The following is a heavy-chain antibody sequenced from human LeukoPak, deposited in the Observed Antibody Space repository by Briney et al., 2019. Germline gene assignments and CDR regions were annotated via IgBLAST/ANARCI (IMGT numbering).Heavy chain of an antibody. Sequence: SETLSLTCTVSGDSISNTIYYWAWIRQPPGKGLEWIGSIYYSGTTYYRPSLKSRVAISVVTSRNQFSLNLTSVTAADTAVYFCARHRSNYIDSLCYFDYWGQGSLVTVSS. J-gene: IGHJ4*02. V-gene: IGHV4-39*01. CDR2: IYYSGTT. CDR3: ARHRSNYIDSLCYFDY. D-gene: IGHD3-22*01. CDR1: GDSISNTIYY.